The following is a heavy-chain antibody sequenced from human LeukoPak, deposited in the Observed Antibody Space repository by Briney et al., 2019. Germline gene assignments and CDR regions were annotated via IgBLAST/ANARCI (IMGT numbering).Heavy chain of an antibody. J-gene: IGHJ4*02. CDR1: GVTFSSYA. CDR2: IIPIFGTA. D-gene: IGHD6-13*01. CDR3: ARMDSSSWYVAFDY. Sequence: SVKVSCTASGVTFSSYAISWVRQAPGQGLEWMGGIIPIFGTANYAQKFQGRVTITADKSTSTAYMELSSLRSEDTAVYYCARMDSSSWYVAFDYWGEGCLVTAPS. V-gene: IGHV1-69*06.